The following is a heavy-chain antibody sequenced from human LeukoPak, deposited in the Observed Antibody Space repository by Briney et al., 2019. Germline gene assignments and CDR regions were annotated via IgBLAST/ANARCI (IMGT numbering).Heavy chain of an antibody. CDR3: ARDSPHYDILTGYYTAYYFDY. V-gene: IGHV1-18*01. CDR2: ISAYNGNT. CDR1: GYTFTSYG. J-gene: IGHJ4*02. D-gene: IGHD3-9*01. Sequence: ASVKVSCKASGYTFTSYGISWVRQAPGQGLEWMGWISAYNGNTNYAQKLQGSVTMTTDTSTSTAYMELRSLRSDDTAVYYCARDSPHYDILTGYYTAYYFDYWGQGTLVTVSS.